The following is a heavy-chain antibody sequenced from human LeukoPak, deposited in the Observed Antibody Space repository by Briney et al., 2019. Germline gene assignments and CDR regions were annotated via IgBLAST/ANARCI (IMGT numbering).Heavy chain of an antibody. Sequence: SGSVSLPRAVCGGSFRGYYWRWIRPPPGRGREWIGEINHSGSTNYNPAHKGRFTKSVNTSKNQYSLNLRSVTAADPAVDYCARHSSWPWGPLHGWFDPWGQGTLVTVSS. J-gene: IGHJ5*02. D-gene: IGHD3-22*01. CDR1: GGSFRGYY. V-gene: IGHV4-34*01. CDR2: INHSGST. CDR3: ARHSSWPWGPLHGWFDP.